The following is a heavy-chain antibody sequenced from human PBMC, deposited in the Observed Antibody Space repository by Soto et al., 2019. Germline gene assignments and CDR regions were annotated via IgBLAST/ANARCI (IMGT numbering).Heavy chain of an antibody. CDR1: GYTFTSYY. J-gene: IGHJ6*02. CDR2: INPSGGST. D-gene: IGHD6-13*01. Sequence: EASVKVSCKASGYTFTSYYMHWVRQAPGQGLEWMGIINPSGGSTSYAQKFQGRVTTTRDTSTSTVYMELSSLRSEDTALYFCARSIAAATTINYYYYYGMDVWGQGTTVTVSS. V-gene: IGHV1-46*01. CDR3: ARSIAAATTINYYYYYGMDV.